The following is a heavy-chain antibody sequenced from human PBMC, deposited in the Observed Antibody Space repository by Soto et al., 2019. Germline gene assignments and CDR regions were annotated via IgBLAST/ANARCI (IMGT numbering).Heavy chain of an antibody. J-gene: IGHJ2*01. CDR3: ELGSDPEWYFDL. Sequence: EVQLVESGGGLVQPGGSLRRSGAASGVTGSSSYMSWVRQAPGKGLEWVSVIYSGGSTDYADSVKGRFTISRDNSKNTLYLQMNSMSAEDTAVYYCELGSDPEWYFDLWGRGPLVTVSS. CDR2: IYSGGST. CDR1: GVTGSSSY. V-gene: IGHV3-66*01. D-gene: IGHD3-10*01.